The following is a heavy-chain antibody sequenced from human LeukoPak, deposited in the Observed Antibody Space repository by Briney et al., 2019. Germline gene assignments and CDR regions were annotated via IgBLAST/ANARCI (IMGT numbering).Heavy chain of an antibody. D-gene: IGHD3-10*01. J-gene: IGHJ4*02. CDR1: GGTFSSYA. CDR2: IIPIFGTA. V-gene: IGHV1-69*13. CDR3: ARIPLIRGVIKYYFDY. Sequence: ASVKVSCKASGGTFSSYAISWVRQAPGQGLEWMGGIIPIFGTANYAQKFQGRVTITADESTSTAYIELSSLRAEDTAVYYCARIPLIRGVIKYYFDYWGQGTLVTVSS.